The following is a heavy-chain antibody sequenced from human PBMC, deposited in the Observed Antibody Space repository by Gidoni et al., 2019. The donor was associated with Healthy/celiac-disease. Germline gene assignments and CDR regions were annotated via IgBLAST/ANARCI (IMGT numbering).Heavy chain of an antibody. J-gene: IGHJ5*02. CDR2: IYTSGST. D-gene: IGHD4-4*01. CDR3: ARDIDSCSNYWFDP. CDR1: GGSISCYS. Sequence: VQLQQSGPGLVKPSETRSLTCPGSGGSISCYSWSWIRQPAGKGLEWIGRIYTSGSTNYNPSLNGRVTMSVDTSKNQFSLKLSSVTAADTAVYYCARDIDSCSNYWFDPWGQGTLVTVSS. V-gene: IGHV4-4*07.